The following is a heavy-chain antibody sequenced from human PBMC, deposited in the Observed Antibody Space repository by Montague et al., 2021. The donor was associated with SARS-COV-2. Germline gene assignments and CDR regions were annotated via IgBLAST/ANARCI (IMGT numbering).Heavy chain of an antibody. V-gene: IGHV4-59*01. J-gene: IGHJ3*02. Sequence: SETRSLTCTVSGGSFSTYYWGWIRQPPGKGLEWIGYIYYSGSTNYYPSLKSRVTISADTSKNQFSLKLSSVTAADTAVYYCARADITMVRGDNRWAFDIWGRGTMVTVSS. CDR1: GGSFSTYY. CDR3: ARADITMVRGDNRWAFDI. CDR2: IYYSGST. D-gene: IGHD3-10*01.